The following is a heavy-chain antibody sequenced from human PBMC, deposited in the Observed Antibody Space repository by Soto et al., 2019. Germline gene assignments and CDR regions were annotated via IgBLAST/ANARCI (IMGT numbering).Heavy chain of an antibody. J-gene: IGHJ6*02. CDR3: ASDRLDCNRYDSSGYCYYYYYGMDV. D-gene: IGHD3-22*01. CDR1: GGSISSGGYY. Sequence: SETLSLTCTVSGGSISSGGYYWSWIRQHPGKGLEWIGYIYYSGSTYYNPSLKSRVTISVDTSKNQFSLKLSSVTAADTAVYYCASDRLDCNRYDSSGYCYYYYYGMDVWGQGTTVTVSS. CDR2: IYYSGST. V-gene: IGHV4-31*03.